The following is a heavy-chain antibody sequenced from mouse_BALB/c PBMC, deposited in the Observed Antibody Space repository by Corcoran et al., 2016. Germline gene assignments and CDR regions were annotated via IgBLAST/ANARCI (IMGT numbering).Heavy chain of an antibody. CDR3: ARAPLEYYAMDY. J-gene: IGHJ4*01. V-gene: IGHV9-3-1*01. CDR2: INTYTGEP. CDR1: GYTFTNYG. Sequence: QIQLVQSGPELKKPGETVKISCKASGYTFTNYGMNWVKQTPGKGLKWMGWINTYTGEPTYADDFKGRFDFSLETSARTAYLQINNLKNEDTATYFCARAPLEYYAMDYWGQGTSVTVSS.